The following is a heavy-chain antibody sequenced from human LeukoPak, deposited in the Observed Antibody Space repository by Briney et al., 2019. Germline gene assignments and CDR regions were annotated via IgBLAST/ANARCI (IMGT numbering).Heavy chain of an antibody. CDR1: GFTFSSYW. CDR2: IRQDGGRK. CDR3: ARESGSVTSEVDFDY. D-gene: IGHD4-17*01. V-gene: IGHV3-7*01. Sequence: GGSLRLSCAASGFTFSSYWMSWVRQAPGKGLEWVATIRQDGGRKYYVDSVKGRFTISRDNAKNSLYLQMNSLRAEDTAVYYCARESGSVTSEVDFDYWGQGTLVTVSS. J-gene: IGHJ4*02.